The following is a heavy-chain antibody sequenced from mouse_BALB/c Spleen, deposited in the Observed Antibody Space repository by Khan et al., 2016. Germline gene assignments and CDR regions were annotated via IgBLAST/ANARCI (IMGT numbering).Heavy chain of an antibody. CDR1: GYSITSDYA. V-gene: IGHV3-2*02. CDR3: ARSDYGDKEAMDY. CDR2: ISYSGST. J-gene: IGHJ4*01. Sequence: EVQLQESGPGLVKPSQSLSLTCTVTGYSITSDYAWNWIRQFPGNRLEWMGYISYSGSTSYNPSIKSRISITRDTSKNQFFLQLNSVTSEDTATYYCARSDYGDKEAMDYWGQGTSVTVSS. D-gene: IGHD1-1*01.